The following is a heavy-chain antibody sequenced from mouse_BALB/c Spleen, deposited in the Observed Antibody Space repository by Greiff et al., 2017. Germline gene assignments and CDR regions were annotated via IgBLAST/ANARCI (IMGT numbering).Heavy chain of an antibody. Sequence: DVHLVESGGGLVQPGGSLKLSCAASGFTFSSYTMSWVRQTPEKRLEWVAYISNGGGSTYYPDTVKGRFTISRDNAKNTLYLQMSSLKSEDTAMYYCARRGAMDYWGQGTSVTVSS. CDR2: ISNGGGST. J-gene: IGHJ4*01. V-gene: IGHV5-12-2*01. CDR1: GFTFSSYT. CDR3: ARRGAMDY.